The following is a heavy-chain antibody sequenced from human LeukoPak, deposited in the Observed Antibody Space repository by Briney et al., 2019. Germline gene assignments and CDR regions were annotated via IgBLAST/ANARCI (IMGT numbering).Heavy chain of an antibody. CDR3: ARGYYDSRYNWFDP. V-gene: IGHV4-34*01. J-gene: IGHJ5*02. CDR2: INHSGST. CDR1: GGSFSGYY. Sequence: SETLSLTCAVYGGSFSGYYWSWIRQPPGKGLEWIGEINHSGSTNYNPSLKSRVTISVDTSKKQFSLKLSSVTAADTAVYYCARGYYDSRYNWFDPWGQGTLVTVSS. D-gene: IGHD3-22*01.